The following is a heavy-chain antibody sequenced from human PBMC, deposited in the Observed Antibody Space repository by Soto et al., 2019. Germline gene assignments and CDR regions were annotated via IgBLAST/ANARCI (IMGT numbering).Heavy chain of an antibody. CDR3: ARGIATGQLDH. CDR1: GYTFTRYT. Sequence: ASVKVSCKASGYTFTRYTMNWVRQAPGQRLEWMGWINPDNGNTKSSQKFQDRVIITRDTSASTAYMDLSSLRSEDTAVYYCARGIATGQLDHWGQGALVTVSS. J-gene: IGHJ5*02. V-gene: IGHV1-3*01. CDR2: INPDNGNT. D-gene: IGHD2-15*01.